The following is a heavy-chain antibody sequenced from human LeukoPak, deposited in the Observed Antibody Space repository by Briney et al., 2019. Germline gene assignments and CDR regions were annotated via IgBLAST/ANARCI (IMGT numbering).Heavy chain of an antibody. CDR3: ARGACTNGVCYRYFQH. CDR2: IYHSGST. V-gene: IGHV4-30-2*01. J-gene: IGHJ1*01. D-gene: IGHD2-8*01. Sequence: SETLSLTCAVSGGSISSGGYSWSWIRQPPGKGLEWIGYIYHSGSTYYNPSLKSRVTISVDRSKNQFSLKLSSVTAADTAVYYCARGACTNGVCYRYFQHWGQGTLVTVSS. CDR1: GGSISSGGYS.